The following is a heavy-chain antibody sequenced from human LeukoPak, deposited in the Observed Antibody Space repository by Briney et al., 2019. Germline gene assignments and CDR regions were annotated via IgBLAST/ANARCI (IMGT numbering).Heavy chain of an antibody. D-gene: IGHD1-26*01. V-gene: IGHV1-69*05. J-gene: IGHJ3*02. CDR1: GGTFSSYA. CDR2: IIPIFGTA. Sequence: ASVKVSCKASGGTFSSYAISWVRQAPGQGLEWMGRIIPIFGTANYAQKFQGRVTIITDESTSTAYMELSSLRSEDTAVYYCARVFSQWEPQGAFDIWGQGTMVTVSS. CDR3: ARVFSQWEPQGAFDI.